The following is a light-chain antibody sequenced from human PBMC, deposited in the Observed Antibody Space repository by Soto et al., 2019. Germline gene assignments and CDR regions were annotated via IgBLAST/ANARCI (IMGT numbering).Light chain of an antibody. J-gene: IGKJ2*02. CDR2: GAS. CDR1: QSVSSN. V-gene: IGKV3-15*01. Sequence: EIVMTQSPATLSVSPGERATLSCRASQSVSSNLAWYQQKAGQPPSLLIYGASTRDTGIPARFSGSGSGSEFTLTISSLQSEDFAVYYCQQYNNWPPWTFGQGTKLEIK. CDR3: QQYNNWPPWT.